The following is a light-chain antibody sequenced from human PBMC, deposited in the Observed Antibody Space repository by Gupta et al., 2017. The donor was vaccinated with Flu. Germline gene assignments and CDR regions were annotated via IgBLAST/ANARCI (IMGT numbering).Light chain of an antibody. CDR1: RSVSSN. CDR3: PQYNNCPPST. CDR2: GAS. V-gene: IGKV3-15*01. J-gene: IGKJ1*01. Sequence: AILSVSPGERATLTCRASRSVSSNLAWSQQKPGQAPRLLILGASTRAAGIPARFSGSGCEIEFMLTISGLQYEDFAVYYCPQYNNCPPSTFGQGTKVEIK.